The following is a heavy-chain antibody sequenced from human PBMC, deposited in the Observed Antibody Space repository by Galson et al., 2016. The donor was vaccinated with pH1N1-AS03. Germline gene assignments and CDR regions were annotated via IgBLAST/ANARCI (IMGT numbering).Heavy chain of an antibody. V-gene: IGHV1-2*02. CDR1: GYTFTGYY. Sequence: SVKVSCKASGYTFTGYYIQWVRQAPGQGLEWMGWINPNSGGTNYAQKFHGRVTMTRDTSISTAYMELNRLRSDDTAVYYCARGPQKEITDSLWLRVPLRDFGWVDPCGQGTLVTVSS. CDR3: ARGPQKEITDSLWLRVPLRDFGWVDP. J-gene: IGHJ5*02. CDR2: INPNSGGT. D-gene: IGHD1-14*01.